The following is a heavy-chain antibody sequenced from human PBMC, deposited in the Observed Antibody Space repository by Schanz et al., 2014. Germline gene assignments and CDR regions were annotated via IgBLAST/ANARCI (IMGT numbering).Heavy chain of an antibody. CDR3: TRGNALDV. CDR1: GGSISSFK. J-gene: IGHJ6*02. CDR2: IYSSGST. V-gene: IGHV4-59*01. D-gene: IGHD1-1*01. Sequence: QVQLQESGPGLVKPSETLSLTCTVSGGSISSFKWSWIRQPPGKGLEYIGYIYSSGSTNYNPSLESRVTMSVDTSKNQFSLKLTSVTAADSAVYFCTRGNALDVWGQGTTVTVSS.